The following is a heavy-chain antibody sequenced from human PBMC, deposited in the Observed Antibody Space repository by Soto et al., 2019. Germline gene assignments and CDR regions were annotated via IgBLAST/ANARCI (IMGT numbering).Heavy chain of an antibody. J-gene: IGHJ4*02. V-gene: IGHV1-18*01. CDR3: ARNLPPLDY. CDR2: ISAYNSNT. CDR1: GYTFTSYY. Sequence: QVQLVQSGAEVKKPGASVKVSCKASGYTFTSYYITWVRQAPGQGLEWMGWISAYNSNTNYAQKLQGRVTITTDPSTCTAYIELRSLRSDDTAVYYCARNLPPLDYWGQGTLVTVSS.